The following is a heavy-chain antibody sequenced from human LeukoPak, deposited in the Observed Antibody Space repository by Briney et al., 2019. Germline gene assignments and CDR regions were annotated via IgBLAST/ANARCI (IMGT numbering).Heavy chain of an antibody. J-gene: IGHJ5*02. CDR2: ISAYNGNT. D-gene: IGHD5-18*01. CDR3: ARLNTAMVVAWFDP. Sequence: GASVKVSCEASGYTFTSYGISWVRQAPGQGLEWMGWISAYNGNTNYAQKLQGRVTMTTDTSTSTAYMELRSLRSDDTAVYYCARLNTAMVVAWFDPWGQGTLVTVSS. CDR1: GYTFTSYG. V-gene: IGHV1-18*01.